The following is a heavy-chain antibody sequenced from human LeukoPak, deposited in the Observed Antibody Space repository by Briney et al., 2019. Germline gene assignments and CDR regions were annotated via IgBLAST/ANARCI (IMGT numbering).Heavy chain of an antibody. CDR3: ARHSGSYYYFDY. CDR2: IYYSGST. D-gene: IGHD1-26*01. CDR1: GGSISSYY. J-gene: IGHJ4*02. V-gene: IGHV4-59*08. Sequence: SETLSLTCTVSGGSISSYYWSWIRQPPGKGLEWIGYIYYSGSTNYNPSLKSRVTISVDTSKNQFSLKLSSVTAADTAVYYCARHSGSYYYFDYWAQGTLVTVSS.